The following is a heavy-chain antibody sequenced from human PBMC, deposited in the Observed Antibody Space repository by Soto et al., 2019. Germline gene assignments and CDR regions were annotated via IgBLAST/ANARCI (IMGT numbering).Heavy chain of an antibody. J-gene: IGHJ6*02. Sequence: QVQVVQSGAEVKKPGASVKISCKASGYTFSTYAMHWVCQAPGQSLEWMGWINGGTGQTRYSQRFQDRVTITRDTSAKTTYMDLTSLRSEDTAVYYCARGKGMEENYYYYGMDIWGQGTTVTVSS. D-gene: IGHD1-1*01. CDR1: GYTFSTYA. V-gene: IGHV1-3*01. CDR3: ARGKGMEENYYYYGMDI. CDR2: INGGTGQT.